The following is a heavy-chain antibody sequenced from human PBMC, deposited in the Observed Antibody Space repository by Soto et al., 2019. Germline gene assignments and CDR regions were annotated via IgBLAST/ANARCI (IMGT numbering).Heavy chain of an antibody. Sequence: QVQLMQSGAEVKKPGASVKVSCKASGDTFTDYYIHWVRQAPGQGLEWMGTVNPSGGHTTYAQHFLGRVIMTRDTSTSTRYMELTSLTSDDTAVYYCARGGYVVVVTAALHYWGPGTLVTVSS. V-gene: IGHV1-46*01. CDR3: ARGGYVVVVTAALHY. D-gene: IGHD2-21*02. J-gene: IGHJ4*02. CDR2: VNPSGGHT. CDR1: GDTFTDYY.